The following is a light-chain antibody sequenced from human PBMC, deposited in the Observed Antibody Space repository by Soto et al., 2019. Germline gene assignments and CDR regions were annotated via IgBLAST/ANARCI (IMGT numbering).Light chain of an antibody. CDR1: QSVSSY. J-gene: IGKJ2*01. CDR2: DAS. Sequence: EIVLTQSPATLSLSPGERATLSCRASQSVSSYLAWYQQKPGQAPRLLIYDASNRATGIPARFSGSGSGTDFTLPISSLEPEDSAVYSCQQRSNWPPTFGQGTKLEIK. V-gene: IGKV3-11*01. CDR3: QQRSNWPPT.